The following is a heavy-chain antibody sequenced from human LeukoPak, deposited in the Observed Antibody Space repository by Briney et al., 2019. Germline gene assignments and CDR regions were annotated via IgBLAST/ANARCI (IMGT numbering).Heavy chain of an antibody. CDR3: AKVDVLRYFGWLSRPRYYGMDV. V-gene: IGHV3-23*01. CDR2: ISGSGGST. D-gene: IGHD3-9*01. J-gene: IGHJ6*02. Sequence: GGSLTLSCAASGFTFSSYDMSWVRQAPGKGLEWVSAISGSGGSTYYADSVKGRFTISRDNSKNTLYLQMNSLRAEDTAVYYCAKVDVLRYFGWLSRPRYYGMDVWGQGTTVTVSS. CDR1: GFTFSSYD.